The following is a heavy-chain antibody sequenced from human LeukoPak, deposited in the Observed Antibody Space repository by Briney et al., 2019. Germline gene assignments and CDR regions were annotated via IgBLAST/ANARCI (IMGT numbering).Heavy chain of an antibody. V-gene: IGHV3-30*18. Sequence: GRSLRLSCAASGFTFSSYGMHWVRQAPGKGLEWVAVISYDGSNKYYADSVKGRFTISRDNSKNTLYLQMNSLRAEDTAVYYCAKVYDPRYYYDSSGYYSWGQGTLVTVSS. J-gene: IGHJ5*02. D-gene: IGHD3-22*01. CDR3: AKVYDPRYYYDSSGYYS. CDR2: ISYDGSNK. CDR1: GFTFSSYG.